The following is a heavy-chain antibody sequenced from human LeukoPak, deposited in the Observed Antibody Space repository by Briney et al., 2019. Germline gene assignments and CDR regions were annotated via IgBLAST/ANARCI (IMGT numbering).Heavy chain of an antibody. D-gene: IGHD2-15*01. CDR2: IYSGGST. CDR1: GFIVSSNY. Sequence: GGSLRLSCAASGFIVSSNYMSWVRQAPGKGLEWVSVIYSGGSTYSADSVKGRFTISRDKSKNTLYLQMNSLRAEDTAIYYCAKNGDRGAYCTGGTCYPYFYYYMDVWGKGTTVTI. J-gene: IGHJ6*03. V-gene: IGHV3-66*01. CDR3: AKNGDRGAYCTGGTCYPYFYYYMDV.